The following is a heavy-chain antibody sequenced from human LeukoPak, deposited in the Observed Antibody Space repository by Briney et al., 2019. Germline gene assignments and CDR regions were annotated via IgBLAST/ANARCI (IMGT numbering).Heavy chain of an antibody. V-gene: IGHV4-30-4*01. J-gene: IGHJ6*02. CDR2: IYYSGST. CDR1: GGSFSGYY. D-gene: IGHD4-17*01. Sequence: SETLSLTCAVYGGSFSGYYWSWIRQPPGKGLEWIGYIYYSGSTYYNPSLKSRVTISVDTSKNQFSLKLSSVTAADTAVYYCARDYGDYVGYYGMDVWGQGTTVTVSS. CDR3: ARDYGDYVGYYGMDV.